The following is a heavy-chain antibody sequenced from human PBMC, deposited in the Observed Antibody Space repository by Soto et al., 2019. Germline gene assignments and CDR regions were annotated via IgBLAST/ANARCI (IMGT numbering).Heavy chain of an antibody. V-gene: IGHV3-21*01. CDR2: ISSGSSDT. CDR3: ARVAY. Sequence: GGSLRLSCAASGFTFSKYAMTWARQVPGKGLEWVASISSGSSDTWYADSVKGRFIISRDNAQNSLFLQMNTLRPEDTAMYYCARVAYWGPGTQVTVSS. J-gene: IGHJ4*02. CDR1: GFTFSKYA.